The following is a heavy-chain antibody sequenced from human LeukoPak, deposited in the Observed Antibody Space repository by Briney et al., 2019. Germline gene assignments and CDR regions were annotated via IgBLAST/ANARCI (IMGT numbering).Heavy chain of an antibody. CDR2: IWYDGSDK. J-gene: IGHJ4*02. D-gene: IGHD4-23*01. CDR1: GFTFSSYG. V-gene: IGHV3-33*01. CDR3: AYGGKSDRFDY. Sequence: PGRSLRLSCAASGFTFSSYGMHCVRQAPGKGLEWVAVIWYDGSDKYYADSVKGRFTISRDNSKNVLYLQMNSLRAEDTAVYYCAYGGKSDRFDYWGQGTLVTVSS.